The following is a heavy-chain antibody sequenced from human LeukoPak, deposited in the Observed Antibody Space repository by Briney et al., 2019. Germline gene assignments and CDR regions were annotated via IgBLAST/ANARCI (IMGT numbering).Heavy chain of an antibody. CDR2: ISSSSRYI. D-gene: IGHD4-17*01. CDR3: ARGDYGDYASPFDY. J-gene: IGHJ4*02. V-gene: IGHV3-21*01. CDR1: GFTFSSYS. Sequence: GGSLRLSCAASGFTFSSYSMNWVRQAPGKGLEWVSSISSSSRYIYYADSVKGRFTTSRDNAKNSLYLQMDSLRAEDTAVYYCARGDYGDYASPFDYWGQGTLVTVSS.